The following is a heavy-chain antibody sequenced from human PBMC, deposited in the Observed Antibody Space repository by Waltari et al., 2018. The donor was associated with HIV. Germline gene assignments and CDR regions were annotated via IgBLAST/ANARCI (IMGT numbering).Heavy chain of an antibody. Sequence: QLQLVESGGGVVQPGRSLRLSCAASAFNFRTYAIPGVRQAPGKGLEWVAVISYDGSIKYYADSVKGRFTISRDNSKNTLYLQMNSLSPNDTAVFYCARGAYYDSSGYDDGMDVWGQGTTVIVSS. CDR2: ISYDGSIK. J-gene: IGHJ6*02. CDR3: ARGAYYDSSGYDDGMDV. CDR1: AFNFRTYA. V-gene: IGHV3-30*01. D-gene: IGHD3-22*01.